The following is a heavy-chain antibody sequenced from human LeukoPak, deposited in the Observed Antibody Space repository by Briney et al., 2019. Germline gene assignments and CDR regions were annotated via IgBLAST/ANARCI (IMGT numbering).Heavy chain of an antibody. Sequence: ASVTVSCKASGYTFTSYDINWVRQATGQGLEWMGWMNPNSGNTGYAQKFQGRVTMTRNTSISTAYMELSSLRSEDTAVYYCARVPSGSYYVDLDYRGQGTLVVVSS. CDR3: ARVPSGSYYVDLDY. CDR2: MNPNSGNT. V-gene: IGHV1-8*01. CDR1: GYTFTSYD. D-gene: IGHD1-26*01. J-gene: IGHJ4*02.